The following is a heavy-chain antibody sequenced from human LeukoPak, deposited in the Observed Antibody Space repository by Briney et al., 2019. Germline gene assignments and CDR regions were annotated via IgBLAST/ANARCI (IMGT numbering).Heavy chain of an antibody. D-gene: IGHD3-16*02. V-gene: IGHV3-53*01. Sequence: TGGSLRLSCAASELNVSNNYMNWVRQAPGKGLEWVSVIYSGGTTNYADSVQGRFTISRDSSKNTVCLQMNRLRADDTAVYYCAREHYDYFWGTYRSYALDIWGQGTMVTVSS. J-gene: IGHJ3*02. CDR3: AREHYDYFWGTYRSYALDI. CDR2: IYSGGTT. CDR1: ELNVSNNY.